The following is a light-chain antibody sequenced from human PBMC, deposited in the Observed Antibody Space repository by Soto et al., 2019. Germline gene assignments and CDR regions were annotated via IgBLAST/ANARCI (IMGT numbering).Light chain of an antibody. CDR1: QGLSHW. V-gene: IGKV1-5*03. J-gene: IGKJ2*01. CDR3: QQYNSYPYT. Sequence: DIQMTQSPSTLSASVGDRVTISCRASQGLSHWLAWYQHKPGQAPKVLNYMASNLQSGVPSRFSGSGSGTECTLTINRLHPEDVATYYFQQYNSYPYTFGHGTKLEIK. CDR2: MAS.